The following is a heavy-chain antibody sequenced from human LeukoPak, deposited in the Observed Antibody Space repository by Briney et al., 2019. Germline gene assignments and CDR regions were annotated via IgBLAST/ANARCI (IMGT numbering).Heavy chain of an antibody. CDR3: ARLYSDLLTGPGY. D-gene: IGHD3-9*01. CDR1: GYTFTTYA. CDR2: INTHTGRP. J-gene: IGHJ4*02. V-gene: IGHV7-4-1*02. Sequence: ASVKVSCKASGYTFTTYALTRVRQAPGQGLEWMGWINTHTGRPSYAQDFTGRFVFSLDSSVSTAYLQISRLQTGDTAVYYCARLYSDLLTGPGYWGQGTLLTVSS.